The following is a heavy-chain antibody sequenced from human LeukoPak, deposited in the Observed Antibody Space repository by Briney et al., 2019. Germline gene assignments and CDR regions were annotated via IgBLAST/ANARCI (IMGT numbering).Heavy chain of an antibody. D-gene: IGHD3-10*01. J-gene: IGHJ4*02. V-gene: IGHV3-23*01. CDR1: GFTFSNYA. CDR3: AKDYYGSGAAYYFDH. Sequence: PGGSLRLSCAASGFTFSNYAMSWVRQAPGKGLEWVSVVSGSGGSTYYGDSVKGRFTISRDNSKNTVFLQMNSLRGEDTAVYYCAKDYYGSGAAYYFDHWGQGTLVTVSS. CDR2: VSGSGGST.